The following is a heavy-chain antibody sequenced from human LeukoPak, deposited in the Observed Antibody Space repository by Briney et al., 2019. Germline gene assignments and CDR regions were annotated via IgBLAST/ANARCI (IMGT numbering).Heavy chain of an antibody. J-gene: IGHJ6*02. CDR1: GFAFSSQA. V-gene: IGHV3-23*01. CDR2: ISDSGSIT. Sequence: GGSLRLSCAASGFAFSSQAMGWVRQAPGKGLEWVSVISDSGSITYYADSVKGRFTISRDNSKNTLFLQMNSLRAEDTAVYYCAKYIGMNYYYGMDVWGQGTTVTVSS. CDR3: AKYIGMNYYYGMDV.